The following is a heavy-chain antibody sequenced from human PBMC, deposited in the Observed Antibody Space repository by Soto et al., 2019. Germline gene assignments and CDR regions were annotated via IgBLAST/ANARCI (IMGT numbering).Heavy chain of an antibody. CDR2: IYWDDEK. D-gene: IGHD3-10*01. CDR1: GFSLSTSGVG. CDR3: AHRAYFDSGKQFDC. V-gene: IGHV2-5*02. J-gene: IGHJ4*02. Sequence: QITLKESGPTLVKPTQTLTLTCTFSGFSLSTSGVGVGWIRQPPGKALEWLAIIYWDDEKRYSPSLKTRLTVTKDTSKNQVVLTMTNVDPVDTDTYYCAHRAYFDSGKQFDCWGQGTLVSVFS.